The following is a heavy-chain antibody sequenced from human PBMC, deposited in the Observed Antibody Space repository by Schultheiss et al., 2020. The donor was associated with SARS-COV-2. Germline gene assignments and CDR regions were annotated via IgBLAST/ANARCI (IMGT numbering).Heavy chain of an antibody. D-gene: IGHD4-17*01. J-gene: IGHJ6*02. CDR2: IYYSGST. CDR3: ARKPYSLGDHTLDYYYGMDV. V-gene: IGHV4-31*03. Sequence: SETLSLTCTVSGGSISSGSYYWSWIRQHPGKGLEWIGYIYYSGSTYYNPSLKSRITMSVDTSKNQFSLKLSSVTAADTAVYYCARKPYSLGDHTLDYYYGMDVWGQGTTVTVSS. CDR1: GGSISSGSYY.